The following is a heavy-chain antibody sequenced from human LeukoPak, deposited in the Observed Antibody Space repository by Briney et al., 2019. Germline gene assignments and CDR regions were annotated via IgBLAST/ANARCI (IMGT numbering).Heavy chain of an antibody. CDR2: IKSKADGGTT. CDR1: GFTFSHAW. D-gene: IGHD5-12*01. J-gene: IGHJ4*02. CDR3: TTSYSRGGY. V-gene: IGHV3-15*01. Sequence: GGSLRLSCVAPGFTFSHAWMNWVRQAPGKGLESVGRIKSKADGGTTDYAAPVKGRFTFSRDDSKNTLYLQMNSLKTEDTAVYYCTTSYSRGGYWGQGTLVSVSS.